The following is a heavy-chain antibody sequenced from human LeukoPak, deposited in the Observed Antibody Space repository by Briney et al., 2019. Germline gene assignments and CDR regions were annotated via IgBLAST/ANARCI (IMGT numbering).Heavy chain of an antibody. CDR3: ARRSSSWYVRNYYYMDV. CDR2: ISAYNGNT. V-gene: IGHV1-18*01. Sequence: ASVKVSCKASGYTFTSYGISWVRQAPGQGLEWMGWISAYNGNTNYAQKLQGRVTMTTDTSTSTAYMELRSLRSDDTAVYYCARRSSSWYVRNYYYMDVWGKGTTVTVSS. CDR1: GYTFTSYG. J-gene: IGHJ6*03. D-gene: IGHD6-13*01.